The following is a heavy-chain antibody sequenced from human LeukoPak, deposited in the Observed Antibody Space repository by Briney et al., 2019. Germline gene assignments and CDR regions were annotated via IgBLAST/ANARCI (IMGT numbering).Heavy chain of an antibody. CDR3: AKDNYGDYSQRSEPAYYFDY. J-gene: IGHJ4*02. CDR2: IRYDGSNK. D-gene: IGHD4-17*01. V-gene: IGHV3-30*02. CDR1: GFTFSSYG. Sequence: PGGSLRLSCAASGFTFSSYGMHWVRQAPGKGLEWVAFIRYDGSNKYYADSVKGRFTISRDNSKNTLYLQMNSLRAEDTAVYYCAKDNYGDYSQRSEPAYYFDYWGQGTLVTVSS.